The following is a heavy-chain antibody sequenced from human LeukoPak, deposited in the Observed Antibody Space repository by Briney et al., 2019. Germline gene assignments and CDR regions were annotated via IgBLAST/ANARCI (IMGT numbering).Heavy chain of an antibody. CDR1: GSTFGNYY. Sequence: PGGSLRLSCAASGSTFGNYYMSWVRQAPGKGLEWVANIKHDGNWKFYADSVKGRFTVSRDNAEKSVYLHMSSLRAEDTAMYYCAREGHRSGSLRDYWGQGILVTVSS. J-gene: IGHJ4*02. CDR2: IKHDGNWK. CDR3: AREGHRSGSLRDY. V-gene: IGHV3-7*03. D-gene: IGHD6-19*01.